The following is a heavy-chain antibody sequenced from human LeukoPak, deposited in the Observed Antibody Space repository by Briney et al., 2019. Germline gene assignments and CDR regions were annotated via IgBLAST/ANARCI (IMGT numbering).Heavy chain of an antibody. Sequence: ASVKVSCKASGYTFTGYYMHWVRQAPGQGLEWMGWINPNSGGTNYAQKFQGWVTMTRDMSISTAYMELSRLRSDDTAVYYCARDRGYSGYDSFYYGMDVWGQGTTVTVSS. CDR2: INPNSGGT. CDR1: GYTFTGYY. CDR3: ARDRGYSGYDSFYYGMDV. V-gene: IGHV1-2*04. J-gene: IGHJ6*02. D-gene: IGHD5-12*01.